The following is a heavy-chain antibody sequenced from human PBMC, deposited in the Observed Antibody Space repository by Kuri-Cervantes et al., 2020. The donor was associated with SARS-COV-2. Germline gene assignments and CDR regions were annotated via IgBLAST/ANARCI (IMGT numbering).Heavy chain of an antibody. CDR2: IYYSGST. V-gene: IGHV4-59*08. CDR1: GGSISSYY. D-gene: IGHD3-3*01. CDR3: ARHGPAGNNRLRFLEWLLFGFDP. J-gene: IGHJ5*02. Sequence: ESLKISCTVSGGSISSYYWSWIRQPPGKGLEWIGYIYYSGSTNYNPSLKSRVTISVDTSKNQFSLKLSSVTAADTAVYYCARHGPAGNNRLRFLEWLLFGFDPWGQGTLVTVSS.